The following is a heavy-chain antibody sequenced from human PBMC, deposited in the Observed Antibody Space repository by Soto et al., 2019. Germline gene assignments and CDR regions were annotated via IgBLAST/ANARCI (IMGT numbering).Heavy chain of an antibody. CDR2: ISYDGSNK. Sequence: QVQLVESGGGVVQPGRSLRLSCAASGFTFSSYGMHWVRQAPGKRLEWVAVISYDGSNKYYADSVKGRFTISRDNSKNPLYLQMNRLRAEDTAVYYCAKDTYSSGWYAGGYYYYGMDVWGQGTTVTVSS. D-gene: IGHD6-19*01. V-gene: IGHV3-30*18. J-gene: IGHJ6*02. CDR3: AKDTYSSGWYAGGYYYYGMDV. CDR1: GFTFSSYG.